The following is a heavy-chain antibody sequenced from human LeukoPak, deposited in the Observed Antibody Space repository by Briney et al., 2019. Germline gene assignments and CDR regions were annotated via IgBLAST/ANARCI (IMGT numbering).Heavy chain of an antibody. CDR3: AKSLIYSYGPFDY. CDR1: GFTFSSYA. CDR2: ISGSGGST. J-gene: IGHJ4*02. Sequence: GGSLRLSCAASGFTFSSYAMSWVRQAPGKGLEWVSAISGSGGSTYYADSVKGRFTISRDNSKNTLFLQMNSLRAEDTAVYYCAKSLIYSYGPFDYWGQGTLVTVSS. V-gene: IGHV3-23*01. D-gene: IGHD5-18*01.